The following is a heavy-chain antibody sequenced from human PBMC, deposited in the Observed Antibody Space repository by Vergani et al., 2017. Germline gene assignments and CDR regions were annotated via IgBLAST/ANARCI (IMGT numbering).Heavy chain of an antibody. D-gene: IGHD3-9*01. V-gene: IGHV1-46*01. CDR3: ARGDYDILTGYYSDY. J-gene: IGHJ4*02. CDR1: GYTFTSYY. CDR2: INPIGGST. Sequence: QVQLVQSGAEVKKPGASVKVSCKASGYTFTSYYMHWVRQAPGQGLEWMGIINPIGGSTSYAQKFQGRVTMTRDTSTSTVYMELSSLRSEDTAVYYCARGDYDILTGYYSDYWGQGTLVTVSS.